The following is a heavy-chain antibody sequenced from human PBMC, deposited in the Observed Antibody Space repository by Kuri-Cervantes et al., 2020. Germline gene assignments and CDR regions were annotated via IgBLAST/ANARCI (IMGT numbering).Heavy chain of an antibody. Sequence: GESLKISCAASGFTFSSSAMSWVRQAPGKGLEWVSTISGGYGSTYHADSVKGRFTISRDNSKNTLYLQMNSLRVEDTAVYYCAKGGWYGAFDIWGQGTMVTVSS. J-gene: IGHJ3*02. V-gene: IGHV3-23*01. CDR1: GFTFSSSA. CDR2: ISGGYGST. CDR3: AKGGWYGAFDI. D-gene: IGHD6-19*01.